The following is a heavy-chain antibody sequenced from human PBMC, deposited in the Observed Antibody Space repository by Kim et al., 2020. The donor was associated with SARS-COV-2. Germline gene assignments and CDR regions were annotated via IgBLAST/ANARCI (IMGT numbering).Heavy chain of an antibody. CDR1: GGSISSSSYY. J-gene: IGHJ4*02. D-gene: IGHD5-18*01. V-gene: IGHV4-39*07. Sequence: SETLSLTCTVSGGSISSSSYYWGWIRQPPGKGLEWIGSIYYSGSTYYNPSLKSRVTISVDTSKNQFSLKLSSVTAADTAVYYCAREWGGLGTAMVTSLDYWGQGTLVTVSS. CDR3: AREWGGLGTAMVTSLDY. CDR2: IYYSGST.